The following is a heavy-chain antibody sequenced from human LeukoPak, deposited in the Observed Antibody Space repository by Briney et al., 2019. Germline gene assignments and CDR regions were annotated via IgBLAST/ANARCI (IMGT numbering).Heavy chain of an antibody. D-gene: IGHD3-10*01. V-gene: IGHV3-73*01. J-gene: IGHJ4*02. CDR2: IRSTANGYAT. CDR1: GFTFSGSA. CDR3: TGNYYGSGSYADFDY. Sequence: GGSLRLSCAASGFTFSGSALHWVRQASGKGLEWVGRIRSTANGYATAYAASVKGRFTISRDDSKYTAYLQMDSLKTEDTAVYYCTGNYYGSGSYADFDYWGQGTLVTVSS.